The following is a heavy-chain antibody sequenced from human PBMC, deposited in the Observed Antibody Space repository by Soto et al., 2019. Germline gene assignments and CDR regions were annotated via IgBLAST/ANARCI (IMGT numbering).Heavy chain of an antibody. CDR3: ARARGRGYSYGYFGY. Sequence: QVQLQQWGAGLLKPSETLSLTCAVYGGSFSGYYWSWIRQPPGKGLEWIGEINHSGSTNYNPSLKSRVTISVDTSKNQFSLKLSSVTAADTAVYYCARARGRGYSYGYFGYWGKGTLVTVSS. D-gene: IGHD5-18*01. CDR1: GGSFSGYY. CDR2: INHSGST. V-gene: IGHV4-34*01. J-gene: IGHJ4*02.